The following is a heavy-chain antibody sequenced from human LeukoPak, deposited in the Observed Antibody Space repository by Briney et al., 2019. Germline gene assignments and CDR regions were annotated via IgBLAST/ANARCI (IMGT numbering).Heavy chain of an antibody. Sequence: PGGSLRLSCAASGFTFSNYAMSWVRQAPGKGLEWVSTISGSGVSTYYADSVKGQFTISRDNSKNTLYLQMNSLRAEDTAVYYCAKAGLVRGGALDSWGQGTLVTVSS. CDR3: AKAGLVRGGALDS. CDR1: GFTFSNYA. D-gene: IGHD4/OR15-4a*01. J-gene: IGHJ4*02. V-gene: IGHV3-23*01. CDR2: ISGSGVST.